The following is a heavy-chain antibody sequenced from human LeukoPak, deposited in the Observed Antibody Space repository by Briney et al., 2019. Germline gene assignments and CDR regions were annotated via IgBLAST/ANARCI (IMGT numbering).Heavy chain of an antibody. CDR3: ASAAGLSPGAYYFDY. CDR2: ISAYNGNT. CDR1: GYTFTSYD. Sequence: ASVKVSCKASGYTFTSYDISWVRQAPGQGLEWMGWISAYNGNTNYAQKLQGRVTMTTDTSTSTAYMELRSLRSDDTAVYYCASAAGLSPGAYYFDYWGQGTLVTVSS. D-gene: IGHD1-14*01. V-gene: IGHV1-18*01. J-gene: IGHJ4*02.